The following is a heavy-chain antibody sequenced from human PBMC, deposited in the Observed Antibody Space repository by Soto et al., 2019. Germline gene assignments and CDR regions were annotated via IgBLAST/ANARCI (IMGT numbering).Heavy chain of an antibody. CDR3: AKDPGSSAWNHIYYFDY. V-gene: IGHV3-30*18. D-gene: IGHD6-19*01. Sequence: GGSLRLSCAASGFSFSSYGMHWVRQAPGKGLEWVAVISYDGTKKYYADSVMGRFTISKDVSKSTLYLQMSSLRPEDTAVYYCAKDPGSSAWNHIYYFDYWGQGTLVTVSS. J-gene: IGHJ4*02. CDR1: GFSFSSYG. CDR2: ISYDGTKK.